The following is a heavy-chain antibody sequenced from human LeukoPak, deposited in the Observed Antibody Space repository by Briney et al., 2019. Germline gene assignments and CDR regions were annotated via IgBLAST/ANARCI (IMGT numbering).Heavy chain of an antibody. Sequence: ASVKVSCKASGYTFTSYAMNWVRQAPGQGLEWMGWINTNTGNPTYAQGFTGRFVFSLDTSVSTAYLQISSLKAEDTAVYYCARSPRRVIVVVIPSVFDYWGQGTLVTVSS. J-gene: IGHJ4*02. V-gene: IGHV7-4-1*02. CDR1: GYTFTSYA. CDR3: ARSPRRVIVVVIPSVFDY. CDR2: INTNTGNP. D-gene: IGHD3-22*01.